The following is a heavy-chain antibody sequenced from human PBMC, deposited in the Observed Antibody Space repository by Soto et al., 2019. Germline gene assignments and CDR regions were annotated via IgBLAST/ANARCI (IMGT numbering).Heavy chain of an antibody. Sequence: ASVKVSCKASGYTFTGYSMHWVRQAPGQGLEWMGWINPNSGGTKYAQKFQGRVTMTRDTSISTAYMELSRLRSDDTAVYYCARKTAAAGIVDLDYRGQGPLVPPSP. D-gene: IGHD6-13*01. CDR2: INPNSGGT. V-gene: IGHV1-2*02. J-gene: IGHJ4*02. CDR3: ARKTAAAGIVDLDY. CDR1: GYTFTGYS.